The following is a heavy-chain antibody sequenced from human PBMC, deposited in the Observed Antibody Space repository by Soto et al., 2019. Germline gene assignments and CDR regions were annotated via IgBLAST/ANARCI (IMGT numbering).Heavy chain of an antibody. V-gene: IGHV1-69*02. J-gene: IGHJ5*02. CDR3: ASGGDYYGSGSYHWFDP. CDR2: IIPILGIA. Sequence: QVQLVQSGAEVKKPGSSVKVSCKASGGTFSSYTISWVRQAPGQGLEWMGRIIPILGIANYAQKFQGRVTITADKSTSTAYMELSSLRSEDTAVYYCASGGDYYGSGSYHWFDPWGQGTLVTVSS. D-gene: IGHD3-10*01. CDR1: GGTFSSYT.